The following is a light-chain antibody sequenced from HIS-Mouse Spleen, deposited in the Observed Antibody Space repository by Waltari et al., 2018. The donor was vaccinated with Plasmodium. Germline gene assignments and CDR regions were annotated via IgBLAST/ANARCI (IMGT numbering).Light chain of an antibody. Sequence: SYELTQPPSVSVSPGQTARITCSGDALPKKYAYWYQQKSGHAPSLVIYEDSKRPSGIPESFAGSSSGTMATLTISGAQVEDEADYYCYSTDSSGNHRVFGGGTKLTVL. CDR1: ALPKKY. V-gene: IGLV3-10*01. CDR2: EDS. J-gene: IGLJ3*02. CDR3: YSTDSSGNHRV.